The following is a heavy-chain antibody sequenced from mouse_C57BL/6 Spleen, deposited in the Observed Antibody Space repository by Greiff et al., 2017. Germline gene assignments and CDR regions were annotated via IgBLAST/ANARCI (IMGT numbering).Heavy chain of an antibody. CDR1: GYTFTSYW. V-gene: IGHV1-69*01. J-gene: IGHJ1*03. D-gene: IGHD1-2*01. Sequence: QVQLQQPGAELVMPGASVKLSCKASGYTFTSYWMHWVKQRPGQGLEWIREIDPSDSYTNYNQKFKGKSTLTVDKSSSTAYMQLSSLTSEDSAVYYCARRLAHWYFDVWRTGTTVTVSS. CDR2: IDPSDSYT. CDR3: ARRLAHWYFDV.